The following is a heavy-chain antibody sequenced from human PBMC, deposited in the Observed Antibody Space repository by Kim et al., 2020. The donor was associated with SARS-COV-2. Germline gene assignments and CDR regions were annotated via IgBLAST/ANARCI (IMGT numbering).Heavy chain of an antibody. V-gene: IGHV3-7*01. CDR1: GFTFSSYW. D-gene: IGHD4-17*01. J-gene: IGHJ6*02. CDR2: IKQDGSEK. Sequence: GGSLRLSCAASGFTFSSYWMSWVRQAPGKGLEWVANIKQDGSEKYYVDSVKGRFTISRDNAKNSLYLQMNSLRAEDTAVYYCARGFPYGLTTVEHPDYYYYGMDVWGQGTTVTVSS. CDR3: ARGFPYGLTTVEHPDYYYYGMDV.